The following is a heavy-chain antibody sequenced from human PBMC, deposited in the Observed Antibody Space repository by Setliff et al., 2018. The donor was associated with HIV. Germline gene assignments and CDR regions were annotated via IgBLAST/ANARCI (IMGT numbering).Heavy chain of an antibody. CDR2: LSDYNGNT. D-gene: IGHD6-6*01. J-gene: IGHJ4*02. CDR3: AREAEQGERSSSWYFDY. V-gene: IGHV1-18*01. Sequence: ASVKVSCKASGYTFTSYGISWVRQAPGQGLEWMGWLSDYNGNTNYAQNFQGRVTLTADTSTSTTYMEVRSLRSDDTAVYYCAREAEQGERSSSWYFDYWGQGTLVTV. CDR1: GYTFTSYG.